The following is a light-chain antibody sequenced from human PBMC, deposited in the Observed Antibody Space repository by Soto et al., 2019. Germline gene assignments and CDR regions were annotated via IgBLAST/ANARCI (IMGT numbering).Light chain of an antibody. J-gene: IGLJ3*02. V-gene: IGLV8-61*01. Sequence: QTVVTQEPSLSVSPGGTVTVTCGLSSGSVSTSYYHGWYQQTPGQAPRTLIYCTNTHSSGVPDRFSGSILGNKAALSITGAQADDESDYYGVRYVGGVIPGVFGGGTQLTVL. CDR3: VRYVGGVIPGV. CDR2: CTN. CDR1: SGSVSTSYY.